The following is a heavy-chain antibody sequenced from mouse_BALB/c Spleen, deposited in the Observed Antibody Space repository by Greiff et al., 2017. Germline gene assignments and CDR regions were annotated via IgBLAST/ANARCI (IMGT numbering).Heavy chain of an antibody. CDR1: GFTFSSYA. CDR3: ARGDGNVFAY. V-gene: IGHV5-6-5*01. D-gene: IGHD2-1*01. Sequence: EVQVVESGGGLVKPGGSLKLSCAASGFTFSSYAMSWVRQTPEKRLEWVASISSGGSTYYPDSVKGRFTISRDNARNILYLQMSSLRSEDTAMYYCARGDGNVFAYWGQGTLVTVSA. CDR2: ISSGGST. J-gene: IGHJ3*01.